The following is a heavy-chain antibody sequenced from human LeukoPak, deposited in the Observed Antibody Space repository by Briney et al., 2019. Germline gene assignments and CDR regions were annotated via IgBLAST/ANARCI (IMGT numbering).Heavy chain of an antibody. Sequence: SETLSLTCAVYGGSFSGYYWSWIRQPPGKGLEWIGEINHSGSTNYNPSLKSRVTMSVDTSKHQFSLKLSSVTAADTAVYYCARVSGATITTYYGMDVWGHGTTVTVS. D-gene: IGHD4-11*01. CDR1: GGSFSGYY. CDR3: ARVSGATITTYYGMDV. CDR2: INHSGST. V-gene: IGHV4-34*01. J-gene: IGHJ6*02.